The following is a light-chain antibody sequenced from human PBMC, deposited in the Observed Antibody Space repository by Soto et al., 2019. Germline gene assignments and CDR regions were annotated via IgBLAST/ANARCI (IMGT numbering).Light chain of an antibody. V-gene: IGKV3-11*01. CDR3: QQGNIWPPVT. Sequence: EIVLTQSPATLSLSPGGRATLSCRASPSVTNFLAWYQQKPGQAPRLLIYGAFNRATGIPARFSGSGSGTDFTLTISSLEPEDSAIYYCQQGNIWPPVTFGQGTRLEI. CDR2: GAF. J-gene: IGKJ5*01. CDR1: PSVTNF.